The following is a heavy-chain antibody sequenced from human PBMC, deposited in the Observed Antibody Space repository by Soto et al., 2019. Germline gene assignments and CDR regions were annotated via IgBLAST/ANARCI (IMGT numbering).Heavy chain of an antibody. D-gene: IGHD6-6*01. CDR1: GDSVSSNSAA. J-gene: IGHJ6*02. V-gene: IGHV6-1*01. Sequence: SQTLSITCAISGDSVSSNSAAWNWIRQSPSRGLEWLGRTYYRSKWYNDYAVSVKSRITINPDTSKNQFSLQLNSVTPEDTAVYYCARDKPLAARPGYYYYYGMDVWGQGTTVTVSS. CDR3: ARDKPLAARPGYYYYYGMDV. CDR2: TYYRSKWYN.